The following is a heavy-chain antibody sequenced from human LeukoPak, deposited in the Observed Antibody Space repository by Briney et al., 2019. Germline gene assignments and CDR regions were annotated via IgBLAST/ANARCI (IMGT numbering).Heavy chain of an antibody. J-gene: IGHJ6*02. CDR2: IYYSGST. CDR3: ARGRGGTIFGVVIYYYYGMDV. Sequence: PSETLSLTCTVSGGSISSGGYYWSWIRQHPGKGLEWIGYIYYSGSTYYNPSLKSRVTISVDTSKNQFSLKLSSVTAADTAVYYCARGRGGTIFGVVIYYYYGMDVWGQGTTVTVSS. D-gene: IGHD3-3*01. CDR1: GGSISSGGYY. V-gene: IGHV4-31*03.